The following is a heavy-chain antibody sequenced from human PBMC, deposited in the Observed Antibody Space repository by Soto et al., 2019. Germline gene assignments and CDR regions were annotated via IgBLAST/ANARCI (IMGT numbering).Heavy chain of an antibody. D-gene: IGHD3-10*02. CDR3: ARGGGGHDVKPIGA. Sequence: LSLTCAVSGFSIDSGYYWGWIRQPPGKGLEWIGSLYRSGRTYYNPSLKSRVTISVDTSKNQFSLKLSSVTAADTAVYFCARGGGGHDVKPIGAWGQGTLVTVSS. V-gene: IGHV4-38-2*01. J-gene: IGHJ5*02. CDR2: LYRSGRT. CDR1: GFSIDSGYY.